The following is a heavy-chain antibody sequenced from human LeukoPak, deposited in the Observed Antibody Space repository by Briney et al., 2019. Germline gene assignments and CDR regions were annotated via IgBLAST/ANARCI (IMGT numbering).Heavy chain of an antibody. CDR2: IYYSGST. CDR1: GGSIGSYY. J-gene: IGHJ4*02. CDR3: ARDRLSDFWSGYYRYFDY. V-gene: IGHV4-59*01. Sequence: PSETLSLTCTVSGGSIGSYYWSWIRQPPGKGLEWIGYIYYSGSTNHNPSLKCRVTISVDTSKNQFSLKLSSVTAADTAVYYCARDRLSDFWSGYYRYFDYWGQGTLVTVSS. D-gene: IGHD3-3*01.